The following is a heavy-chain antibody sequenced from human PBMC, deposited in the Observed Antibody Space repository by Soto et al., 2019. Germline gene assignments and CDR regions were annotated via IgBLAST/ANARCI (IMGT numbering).Heavy chain of an antibody. CDR3: ARGGSGYVWFNEF. Sequence: ASVKVSCKVSGYTLTELSMHWVRQAPGQGLEWVGGIIPVFNSAYYAEKFQDRVTITADESTNTAYMELSSLKSEDAAMYYCARGGSGYVWFNEFWGQGTLVTVSS. D-gene: IGHD3-22*01. CDR1: GYTLTELS. J-gene: IGHJ4*02. V-gene: IGHV1-24*01. CDR2: IIPVFNSA.